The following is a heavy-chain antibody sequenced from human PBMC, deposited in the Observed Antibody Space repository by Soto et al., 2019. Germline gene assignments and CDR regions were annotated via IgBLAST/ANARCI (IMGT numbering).Heavy chain of an antibody. CDR1: GGSISSYY. CDR2: IYYSGST. CDR3: AREGVTTYEDWFDP. J-gene: IGHJ5*02. D-gene: IGHD4-17*01. V-gene: IGHV4-59*01. Sequence: SETLSLTCTVSGGSISSYYWSWIRQPPGKGLEWIGYIYYSGSTNYNPSLKSRVTISVDTSKNQFSLKLSSVTAADTAVYYCAREGVTTYEDWFDPWGQGTLVTVSS.